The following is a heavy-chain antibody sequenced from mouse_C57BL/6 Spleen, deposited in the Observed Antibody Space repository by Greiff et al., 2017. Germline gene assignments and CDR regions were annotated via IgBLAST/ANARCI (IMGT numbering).Heavy chain of an antibody. Sequence: LVESGAELVRPGASVKLSCKASGYTFTDYYINWVKQRPGQGLEWIARIYPGSGNTYYNEKFKGKATLTAEKSSSTAYMQLSSLTSEDSAVYFCATHYGSSYDWYFDVWGTGTTVTVSS. CDR1: GYTFTDYY. J-gene: IGHJ1*03. CDR3: ATHYGSSYDWYFDV. V-gene: IGHV1-76*01. D-gene: IGHD1-1*01. CDR2: IYPGSGNT.